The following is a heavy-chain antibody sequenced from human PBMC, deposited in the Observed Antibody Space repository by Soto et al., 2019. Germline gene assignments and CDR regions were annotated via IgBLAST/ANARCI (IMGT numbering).Heavy chain of an antibody. CDR1: GYNFATSW. CDR3: LDP. J-gene: IGHJ5*02. V-gene: IGHV5-51*01. CDR2: IYPRDSDT. Sequence: PGESLKISCKGSGYNFATSWIGWVRQMPGKGLEWMGIIYPRDSDTRYNPSFQGQVTISADKSLSTTYLEWSSLKASDTATYYWLDPWGQGTQVTVSS.